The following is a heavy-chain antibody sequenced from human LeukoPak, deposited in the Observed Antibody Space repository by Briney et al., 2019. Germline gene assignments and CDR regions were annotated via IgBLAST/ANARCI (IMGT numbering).Heavy chain of an antibody. Sequence: PGGSLRLSCVGSGFTFSNAWVSWVRLTPEKGLEWLGRAKSETDGGTIDHAAPVNGRFNILRDDSINTVFLQMSSLKIEDTAVYYCTIDRLFFQFWGQGSLVTVSS. V-gene: IGHV3-15*01. J-gene: IGHJ4*02. CDR2: AKSETDGGTI. CDR1: GFTFSNAW. CDR3: TIDRLFFQF. D-gene: IGHD3-3*01.